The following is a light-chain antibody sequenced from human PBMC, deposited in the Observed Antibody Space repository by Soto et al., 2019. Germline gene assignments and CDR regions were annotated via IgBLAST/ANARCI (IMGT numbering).Light chain of an antibody. CDR3: QHYYSIPLT. CDR2: WAS. J-gene: IGKJ4*01. Sequence: DIVMTQSPDSLAVSLGERATINCKSSQSVFYTSNSRNYLAWYQQRPGQPPKLLISWASTREFGVPDRFSGSGSGTDFTLTISGLQAEDVAVYYCQHYYSIPLTFSGGTKVEIK. V-gene: IGKV4-1*01. CDR1: QSVFYTSNSRNY.